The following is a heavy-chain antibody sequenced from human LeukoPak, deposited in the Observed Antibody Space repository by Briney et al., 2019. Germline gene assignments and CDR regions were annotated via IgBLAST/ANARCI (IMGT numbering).Heavy chain of an antibody. J-gene: IGHJ4*02. D-gene: IGHD3-16*02. Sequence: GGSLRLSCAASGFTFSSYSMNWVRQAPGKGLEWVSYISSSSSTIYYADSVKGRFTISRDNAKNSLYLQMNSLRAEDTAVYYCAREGYDYVWGSYRRFDYWGQGTLVTVSP. V-gene: IGHV3-48*01. CDR1: GFTFSSYS. CDR3: AREGYDYVWGSYRRFDY. CDR2: ISSSSSTI.